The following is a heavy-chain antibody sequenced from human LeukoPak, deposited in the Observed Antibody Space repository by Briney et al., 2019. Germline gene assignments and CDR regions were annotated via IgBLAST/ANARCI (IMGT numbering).Heavy chain of an antibody. Sequence: SETLSLTCAVYGGSFSGYYWSWIRQPPGKGLEWIGEINHSGSTNYNPSLKSRVTISVDTSKNQFSLKLSSVTAADTAVYYCARGRHDSSGYYNRRNWYFDLWGRGILVTVSS. CDR3: ARGRHDSSGYYNRRNWYFDL. J-gene: IGHJ2*01. CDR1: GGSFSGYY. D-gene: IGHD3-22*01. V-gene: IGHV4-34*01. CDR2: INHSGST.